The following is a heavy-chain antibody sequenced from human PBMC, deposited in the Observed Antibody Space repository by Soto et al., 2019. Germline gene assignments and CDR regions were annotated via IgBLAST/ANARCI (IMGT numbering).Heavy chain of an antibody. V-gene: IGHV3-74*01. Sequence: EVRLVESGGGLVQPGGSLRLSCAASGFTLSRHWMHWVRQAPGKGLLWLSRISGDGSNTNNADSVKGRFTSSRDNPKNTLYLQMNSLRVEDTAVYFCARGGPHASGSSYFDYWGQGVLVTVSS. CDR2: ISGDGSNT. CDR1: GFTLSRHW. CDR3: ARGGPHASGSSYFDY. D-gene: IGHD3-10*01. J-gene: IGHJ4*02.